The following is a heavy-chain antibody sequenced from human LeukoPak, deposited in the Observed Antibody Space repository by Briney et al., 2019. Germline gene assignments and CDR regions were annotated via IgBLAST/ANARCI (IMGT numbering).Heavy chain of an antibody. D-gene: IGHD2-2*02. CDR2: INPNSVGT. CDR3: ARGTHIVVVPAVIVYFDY. J-gene: IGHJ4*02. CDR1: GYTFTVYY. Sequence: ASVKVSCKASGYTFTVYYMHWVRQAPGQGLEWMGWINPNSVGTNYAQKFQGRVTMTRDTSISKAYMELSRVRSADTAVYYCARGTHIVVVPAVIVYFDYWGQGTLVTVSS. V-gene: IGHV1-2*02.